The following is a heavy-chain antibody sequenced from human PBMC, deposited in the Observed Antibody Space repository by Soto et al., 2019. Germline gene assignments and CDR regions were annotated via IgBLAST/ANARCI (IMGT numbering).Heavy chain of an antibody. D-gene: IGHD3-10*01. V-gene: IGHV1-69*02. CDR2: IFPILGMA. Sequence: SVKVSWMVSGGSFSSYTISWGGQALGHGVGGMGRIFPILGMANYAQKFQGRVTITADKSTSTAYMELSSLRSEDTAVYYCARAWGYYYGSGSYYNPIYYYYGMDVWG. CDR1: GGSFSSYT. J-gene: IGHJ6*02. CDR3: ARAWGYYYGSGSYYNPIYYYYGMDV.